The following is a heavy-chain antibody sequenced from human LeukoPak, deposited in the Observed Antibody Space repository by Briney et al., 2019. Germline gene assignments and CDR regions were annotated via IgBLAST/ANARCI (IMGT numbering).Heavy chain of an antibody. CDR3: ARDRYYYGSGSYYGGLDY. D-gene: IGHD3-10*01. J-gene: IGHJ4*02. Sequence: ASVKVSCKASGYTFTGYYMHWVRQAPGQGLEWMGWINPNSGGTNYAQKFQVRVTMTRDTSISTAYMEVSRLRSDDTAVYYCARDRYYYGSGSYYGGLDYWGQGTLVTVSS. CDR1: GYTFTGYY. CDR2: INPNSGGT. V-gene: IGHV1-2*02.